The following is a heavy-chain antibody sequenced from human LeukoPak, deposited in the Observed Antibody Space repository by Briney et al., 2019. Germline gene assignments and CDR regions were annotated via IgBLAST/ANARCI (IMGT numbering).Heavy chain of an antibody. Sequence: PGGSLRLSCAASGFTFSSYGMHWVRQAPGKGLEWVANIKQDGSEKFYVDSVKGRFTISRDSAKNSLFLQMNSLRAEDTAVYYCARAQYYYDSSGNYYFDYWGQGTLVTVSS. CDR1: GFTFSSYG. D-gene: IGHD3-22*01. CDR2: IKQDGSEK. CDR3: ARAQYYYDSSGNYYFDY. V-gene: IGHV3-7*03. J-gene: IGHJ4*02.